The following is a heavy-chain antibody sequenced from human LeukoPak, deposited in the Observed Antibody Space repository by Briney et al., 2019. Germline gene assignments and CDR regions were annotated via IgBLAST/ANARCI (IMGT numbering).Heavy chain of an antibody. CDR1: GFTFSSYA. Sequence: GRSLRLSCAASGFTFSSYAMHWVRQAPGKGLEWVSLIRGDGRTTSYAGSVKGRFTISRDNSKNSLYLQMSSLRGEDTAMYYCAKDAVAGTWLHYWGQGTLVTVSS. CDR2: IRGDGRTT. J-gene: IGHJ4*02. CDR3: AKDAVAGTWLHY. V-gene: IGHV3-43*02. D-gene: IGHD6-19*01.